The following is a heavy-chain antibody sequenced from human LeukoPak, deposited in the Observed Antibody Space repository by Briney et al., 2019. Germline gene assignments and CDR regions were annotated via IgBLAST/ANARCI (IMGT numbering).Heavy chain of an antibody. D-gene: IGHD1-7*01. Sequence: LETLSLTCAVYGGSFSGYYWSWIRQPPGKGLEWIGEINHSGSTNYNPSLKSRVTISVDTSKNQFSLKLSSVTAADTAVYYCAGCRITGTRPFDYWGQGTLVTVSS. CDR2: INHSGST. J-gene: IGHJ4*02. V-gene: IGHV4-34*01. CDR1: GGSFSGYY. CDR3: AGCRITGTRPFDY.